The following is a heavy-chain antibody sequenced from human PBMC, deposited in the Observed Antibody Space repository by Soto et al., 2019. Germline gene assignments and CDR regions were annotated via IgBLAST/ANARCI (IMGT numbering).Heavy chain of an antibody. CDR2: IYYSGST. D-gene: IGHD3-22*01. Sequence: QVQLQESGPGLVKPSQTLSLTCTVSGGSISSGGYYWSWIRQHPGKGLEWIGYIYYSGSTYYNPSLKRRFTISVDTSKNQFSLKLSSVTAADTAVYYCATYVSSGYSDAFDIWGQGTMVTVSS. V-gene: IGHV4-31*03. J-gene: IGHJ3*02. CDR1: GGSISSGGYY. CDR3: ATYVSSGYSDAFDI.